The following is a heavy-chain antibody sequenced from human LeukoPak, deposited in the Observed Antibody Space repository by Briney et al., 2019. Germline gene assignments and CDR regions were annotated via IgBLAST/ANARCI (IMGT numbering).Heavy chain of an antibody. D-gene: IGHD2-15*01. J-gene: IGHJ4*02. CDR1: GFTFSGSA. CDR3: TRLSGYCSGGSCYGPDY. Sequence: GSLRLSCAASGFTFSGSAMHWVRQASGKGLEWVGRIRSKANSYATAYAASVKGRFTISRDDSKNTAYLQMNSLKTEDTAVYYCTRLSGYCSGGSCYGPDYWGQGTLVTVSS. CDR2: IRSKANSYAT. V-gene: IGHV3-73*01.